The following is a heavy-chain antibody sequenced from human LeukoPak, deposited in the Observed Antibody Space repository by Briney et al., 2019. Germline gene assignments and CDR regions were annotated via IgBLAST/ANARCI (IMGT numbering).Heavy chain of an antibody. D-gene: IGHD3-10*01. V-gene: IGHV3-21*01. CDR2: ISTSSTYT. CDR3: ARNNWFGEFENWFDP. CDR1: GFTFSRQS. J-gene: IGHJ5*02. Sequence: GGSLRLSCAASGFTFSRQSMNWVRQAPGKGLEWVSSISTSSTYTYYADSVKGRFTISRDNARNSLYLQMNSLRAEDTAVYYCARNNWFGEFENWFDPWGQGTLVTVSS.